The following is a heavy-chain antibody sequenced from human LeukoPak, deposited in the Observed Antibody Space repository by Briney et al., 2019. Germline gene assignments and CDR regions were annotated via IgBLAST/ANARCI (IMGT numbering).Heavy chain of an antibody. V-gene: IGHV3-30-3*01. CDR1: GFTFSSYA. CDR2: ISYDGSNK. Sequence: PGGSLRLSCAASGFTFSSYAMHWVRQAPGKGLEWVAVISYDGSNKYYADSVKGRFTISRDNSKNTLYLQMNSLRAEDTAVYYCAKDHYDYGDYVFLAGYDYWGQGTLVTVSS. CDR3: AKDHYDYGDYVFLAGYDY. D-gene: IGHD4-17*01. J-gene: IGHJ4*02.